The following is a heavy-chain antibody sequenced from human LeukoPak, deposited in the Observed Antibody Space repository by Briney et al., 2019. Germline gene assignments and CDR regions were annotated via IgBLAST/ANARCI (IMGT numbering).Heavy chain of an antibody. J-gene: IGHJ4*02. D-gene: IGHD3-3*01. CDR3: ASSYDFWSGLDY. V-gene: IGHV1-18*01. Sequence: ASVKVSCKASGYTFTSFGFSWVRQAPGQGLEWMGWISAYNGNTNYAQKLQGRVTMTTDTSTSTAYMELRSLRSDDTAVYYCASSYDFWSGLDYWGQGTLVTVSS. CDR2: ISAYNGNT. CDR1: GYTFTSFG.